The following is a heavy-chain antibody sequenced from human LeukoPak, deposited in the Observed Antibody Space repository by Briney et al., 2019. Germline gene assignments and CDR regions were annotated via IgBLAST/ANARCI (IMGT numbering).Heavy chain of an antibody. CDR1: GFTVSSNY. CDR2: IYSGGYT. CDR3: ARGIDY. V-gene: IGHV3-66*02. Sequence: GGSLRLSCKVWGFTVSSNYMSWVRQAPGKGLEWVSIIYSGGYTHYADSVKGRFAISRDSPKNTLYLQMNSLRAEDTAVYYCARGIDYWGQGTLVTVSS. J-gene: IGHJ4*02.